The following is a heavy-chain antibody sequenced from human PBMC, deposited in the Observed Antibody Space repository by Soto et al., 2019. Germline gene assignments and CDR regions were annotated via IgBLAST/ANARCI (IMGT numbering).Heavy chain of an antibody. CDR2: IIPVFGTA. CDR1: RGTFTTDT. D-gene: IGHD3-9*01. Sequence: QVQLVQSGAEVKKPGSSVKVSCKASRGTFTTDTFSWVRQAPGQGLEWMGGIIPVFGTANYAQKFQGRVTITADKSTNTAYMELNSLTSEDTAVYFYARGTGDHWGEGTLVTVSS. CDR3: ARGTGDH. V-gene: IGHV1-69*06. J-gene: IGHJ4*02.